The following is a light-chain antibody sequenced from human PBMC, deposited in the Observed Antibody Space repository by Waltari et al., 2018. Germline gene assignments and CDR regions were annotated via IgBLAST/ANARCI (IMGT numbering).Light chain of an antibody. Sequence: DIQMTQSPSSLSASVGDRVTITCRASQGISKSLAWFQQKPGKAPKVLIYDVSTLESGVPSRFSGSGSGTEFTLAINNLQPEDFATYYCQQYYRYYTFGQGTKLEIK. CDR1: QGISKS. V-gene: IGKV1-16*01. CDR3: QQYYRYYT. J-gene: IGKJ2*01. CDR2: DVS.